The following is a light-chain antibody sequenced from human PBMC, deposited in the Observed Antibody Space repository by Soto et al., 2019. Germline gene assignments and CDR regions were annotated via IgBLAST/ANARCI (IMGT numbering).Light chain of an antibody. CDR2: GVS. J-gene: IGKJ4*01. V-gene: IGKV3-15*01. CDR3: QQRSSWPLT. Sequence: EIVMTQSPPTLSVFPGERATRSCRASQSVNNNLAWYQQKPGQAPRLLIHGVSTRATGIPARFSGSGSGTEFTLTISSLQSEDFAVYYCQQRSSWPLTFGGGTKVDIK. CDR1: QSVNNN.